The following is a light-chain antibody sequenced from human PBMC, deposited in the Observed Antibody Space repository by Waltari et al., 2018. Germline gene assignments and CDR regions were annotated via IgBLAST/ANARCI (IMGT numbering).Light chain of an antibody. CDR3: QQYHSTPYT. Sequence: DIVMTQSPDSLAVSLGERATINCKSSQNVLYAFNNKNFLSCYQQKPGQPPRLLIYWASTREAWVPERFSGSGSGADFSLTISSLQTDDATVYYCQQYHSTPYTFGPGTKLEI. CDR2: WAS. CDR1: QNVLYAFNNKNF. J-gene: IGKJ2*01. V-gene: IGKV4-1*01.